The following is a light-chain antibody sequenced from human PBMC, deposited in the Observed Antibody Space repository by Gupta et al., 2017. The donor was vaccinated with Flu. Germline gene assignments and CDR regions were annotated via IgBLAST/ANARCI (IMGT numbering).Light chain of an antibody. CDR1: SGAVSTNSY. V-gene: IGLV8-61*01. J-gene: IGLJ2*01. Sequence: TVTLTSGFNSGAVSTNSYASWYQQTPGQPPRMIRYRRDRRSSGVPDRFSGSILGNNAVITITGAEVEDESDYYCSQYVRSSMVVFGGGTKVTVL. CDR3: SQYVRSSMVV. CDR2: RRD.